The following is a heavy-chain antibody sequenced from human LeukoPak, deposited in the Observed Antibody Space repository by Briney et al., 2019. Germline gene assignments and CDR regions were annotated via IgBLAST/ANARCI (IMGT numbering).Heavy chain of an antibody. V-gene: IGHV3-9*01. CDR3: AKTGCSSITCYTNC. D-gene: IGHD2-2*02. CDR2: ISWNSGTI. J-gene: IGHJ4*02. Sequence: PGGSLRLSCAASGFTFDEYAMHWARQAPGKGLEWVSSISWNSGTIAYADSVKGRFTVSRDNAKNSLYLQMGSLRAEDTALYYCAKTGCSSITCYTNCWGRGTLVTVSS. CDR1: GFTFDEYA.